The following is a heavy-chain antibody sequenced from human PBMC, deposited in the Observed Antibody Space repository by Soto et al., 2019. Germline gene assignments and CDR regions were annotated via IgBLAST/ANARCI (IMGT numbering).Heavy chain of an antibody. CDR3: ARQVGSTRYYFDR. CDR2: IKQDGSEK. D-gene: IGHD1-26*01. V-gene: IGHV3-7*01. CDR1: GFTFSSYW. Sequence: GGSLRLSCAASGFTFSSYWMSWVRQAPGKGLEWVANIKQDGSEKYYADSVKGRFTISRDNSKNTVYLQMNSLRAEDTAVYYCARQVGSTRYYFDRWGQGTLVTVSS. J-gene: IGHJ4*02.